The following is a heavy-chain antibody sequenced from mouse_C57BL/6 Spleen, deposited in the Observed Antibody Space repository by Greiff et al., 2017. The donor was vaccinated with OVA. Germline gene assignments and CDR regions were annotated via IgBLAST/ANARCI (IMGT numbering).Heavy chain of an antibody. V-gene: IGHV1-50*01. Sequence: QVQLQQPGAELVKPGASVKLSCKASGYTFTSYWMQWVKQRPGQGLEWIGEIDPSDSYTNYNQKFKGKATLTVDTSSSTAYMQLSSLTAEDSAFYYCARRPPGFDYWGQGTTLTVSS. CDR1: GYTFTSYW. CDR3: ARRPPGFDY. CDR2: IDPSDSYT. J-gene: IGHJ2*01.